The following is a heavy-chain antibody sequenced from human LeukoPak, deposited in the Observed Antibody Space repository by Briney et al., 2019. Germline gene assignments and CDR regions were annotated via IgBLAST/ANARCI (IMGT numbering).Heavy chain of an antibody. J-gene: IGHJ3*02. CDR1: GGSISDYY. Sequence: PSETLSLTCTVTGGSISDYYWSRIRQPAGKGLEWIGRTYISGSAKYNPSLMGRVTMSVDTSNNQISLKLSSVTAADTAVYYCARDRLRSWGPNDAFDIWGQGTTVTVSS. V-gene: IGHV4-4*07. D-gene: IGHD7-27*01. CDR2: TYISGSA. CDR3: ARDRLRSWGPNDAFDI.